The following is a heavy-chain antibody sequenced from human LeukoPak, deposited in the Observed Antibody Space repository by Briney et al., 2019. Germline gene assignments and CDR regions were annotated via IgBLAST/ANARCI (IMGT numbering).Heavy chain of an antibody. J-gene: IGHJ4*02. V-gene: IGHV1-2*02. D-gene: IGHD3-22*01. CDR1: GYTLTELS. CDR3: ARVGGYYDSSGYHDY. CDR2: INPNSGGT. Sequence: ASVKVSCKVSGYTLTELSMHWVRQAPGQGLEWMGWINPNSGGTNYAQKFQGRVTMTRDTSISTAYMELSRLRSDDTAVYYCARVGGYYDSSGYHDYWGQGTLVTVSS.